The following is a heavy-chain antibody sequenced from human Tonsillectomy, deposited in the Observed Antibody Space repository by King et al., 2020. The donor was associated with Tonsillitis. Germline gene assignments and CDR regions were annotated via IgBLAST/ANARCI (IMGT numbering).Heavy chain of an antibody. D-gene: IGHD3-22*01. CDR2: IYYSGGT. V-gene: IGHV4-39*01. Sequence: QLQESGPGLVKPSETLSLSCTVSGCSISSSTYYWGCIRQPPGKWLEGMGEIYYSGGTYYNPSLKSRVTVSVDTSKNQFSLKLSSVTAADTAVYYCARLWYYDSSGYYYIFDYWGQGTLVTVSS. CDR1: GCSISSSTYY. CDR3: ARLWYYDSSGYYYIFDY. J-gene: IGHJ4*02.